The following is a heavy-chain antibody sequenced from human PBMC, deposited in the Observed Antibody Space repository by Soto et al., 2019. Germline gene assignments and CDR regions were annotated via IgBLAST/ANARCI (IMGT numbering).Heavy chain of an antibody. V-gene: IGHV3-23*01. CDR2: ISGSGGST. J-gene: IGHJ4*02. D-gene: IGHD3-10*01. CDR1: GFTFSSYA. CDR3: AKYGYGSWSYDY. Sequence: EVQLLESGGGLVQPGGSLRLSCAASGFTFSSYAMSWVRQAPGKGLEWVSAISGSGGSTYYADSVKGRLTISRDNSKTTLYLQMNSLRAEDTAVYYCAKYGYGSWSYDYWGQGTLVTVSS.